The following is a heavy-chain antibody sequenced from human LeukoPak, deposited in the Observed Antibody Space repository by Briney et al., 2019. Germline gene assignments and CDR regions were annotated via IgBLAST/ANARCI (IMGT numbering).Heavy chain of an antibody. Sequence: GESLKISCQGSGYSFTSYWIGWVRQMPGKGLEWMGIIYPGDSDTRYSPSFQGQVTISADKSISTAYLQWSSLKASDTAMYYCARHVAYYYDSSGYYGYYFDYWGQGTLVTVSS. J-gene: IGHJ4*02. V-gene: IGHV5-51*01. D-gene: IGHD3-22*01. CDR2: IYPGDSDT. CDR1: GYSFTSYW. CDR3: ARHVAYYYDSSGYYGYYFDY.